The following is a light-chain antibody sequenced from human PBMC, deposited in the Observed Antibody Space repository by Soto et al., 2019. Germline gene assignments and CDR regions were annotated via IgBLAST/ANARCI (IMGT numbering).Light chain of an antibody. CDR3: QQRSSWPIT. J-gene: IGKJ5*01. CDR1: QSVDSY. V-gene: IGKV3-11*01. Sequence: EIVLTQSPATLSLSPGETATLSCRASQSVDSYLAWYQQKPGQAPRLLIYDTSNRATGIPARFSGSGSGADFTLTINSLEPEDFAVYYCQQRSSWPITFGQGTRLEIK. CDR2: DTS.